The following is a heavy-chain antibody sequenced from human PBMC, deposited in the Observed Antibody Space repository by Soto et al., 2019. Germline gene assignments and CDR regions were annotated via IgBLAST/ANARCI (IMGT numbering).Heavy chain of an antibody. CDR3: ARKSGWATATLDYYYFYMDA. D-gene: IGHD5-12*01. CDR1: GDSFNDYY. CDR2: INPNGGVT. J-gene: IGHJ6*03. V-gene: IGHV1-2*04. Sequence: QVQLVQSGAEVRKPGASVTVSCRSSGDSFNDYYIHWVRQAPGQGFEWMGWINPNGGVTKYAQKFQGWVSMTRDTSIRTVYMQLSRLRSDDTAVYYWARKSGWATATLDYYYFYMDAWGTGTTVTVSS.